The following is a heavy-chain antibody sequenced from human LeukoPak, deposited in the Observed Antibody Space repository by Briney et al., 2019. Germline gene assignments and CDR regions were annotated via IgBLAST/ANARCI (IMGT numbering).Heavy chain of an antibody. V-gene: IGHV4-59*01. CDR1: GGSISSYY. J-gene: IGHJ4*02. CDR3: ARVGSGGAWFDF. Sequence: SETLSLTCTVSGGSISSYYWSWIRQPPGKGLEWIGYIYYSGSTNYNPSLKSRVTISVDTSKNQFSLKLSSVTAADTAVYYCARVGSGGAWFDFWGQGTLVSVSS. D-gene: IGHD6-19*01. CDR2: IYYSGST.